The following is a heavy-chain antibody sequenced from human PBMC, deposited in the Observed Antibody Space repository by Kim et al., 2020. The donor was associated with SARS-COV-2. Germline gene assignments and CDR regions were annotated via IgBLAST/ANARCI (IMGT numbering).Heavy chain of an antibody. Sequence: GGSLRLSCAASGFTFSDFYLSWIRQAPGKGLEWVSYISTSSSYTNYADSVKGRFTISRDNAKNSLYLQMNSLRAEDTAVYYCARGGFCGGDCPSYYYYYAMEDWGEGTTVTVSS. V-gene: IGHV3-11*05. CDR3: ARGGFCGGDCPSYYYYYAMED. J-gene: IGHJ6*04. CDR2: ISTSSSYT. D-gene: IGHD2-21*02. CDR1: GFTFSDFY.